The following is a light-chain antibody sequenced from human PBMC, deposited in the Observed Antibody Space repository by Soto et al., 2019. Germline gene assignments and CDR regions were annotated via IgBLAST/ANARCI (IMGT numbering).Light chain of an antibody. J-gene: IGLJ2*01. CDR2: SNN. CDR3: ASWDDRLGDVI. CDR1: SSNIGGTNY. Sequence: QSVLTQPPSASGTPGQRVFISCSGSSSNIGGTNYAYWYQQLPGAAPKLLMHSNNLRPSGVPERISGSKSGTSASLAISGLRSEDEAVYYFASWDDRLGDVIFGGGTEVTVL. V-gene: IGLV1-47*02.